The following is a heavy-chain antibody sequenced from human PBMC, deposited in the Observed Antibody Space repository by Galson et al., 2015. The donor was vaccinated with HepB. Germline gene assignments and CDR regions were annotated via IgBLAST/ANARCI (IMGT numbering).Heavy chain of an antibody. CDR3: ARGAEAPGHFDN. CDR1: GFTFSSYW. CDR2: ISNSGRLI. Sequence: SLRLSCAASGFTFSSYWMPWIRQAPGKGLEWVSYISNSGRLINYADSVRGRFTISRDNAKKSLYLQMNSLTAEDTAIYYCARGAEAPGHFDNWGQGTLVTVSS. V-gene: IGHV3-48*03. J-gene: IGHJ4*02.